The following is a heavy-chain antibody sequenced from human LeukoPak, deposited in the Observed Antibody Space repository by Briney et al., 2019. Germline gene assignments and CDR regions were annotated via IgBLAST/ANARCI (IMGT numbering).Heavy chain of an antibody. CDR3: VKERGVGATTGSLATFDN. J-gene: IGHJ4*02. Sequence: GGSLRLSCAASGFTFNNYAMSWVRQAPGKGLEWVSSLSASGITTYYADSVRGRFTIFRDNSENRLFLQMNSPRVEDTAVYFCVKERGVGATTGSLATFDNWGQGTLVTVSS. CDR1: GFTFNNYA. D-gene: IGHD1-26*01. V-gene: IGHV3-23*01. CDR2: LSASGITT.